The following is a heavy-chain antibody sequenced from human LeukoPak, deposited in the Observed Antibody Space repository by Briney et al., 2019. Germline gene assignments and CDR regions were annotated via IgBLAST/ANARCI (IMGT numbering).Heavy chain of an antibody. Sequence: GGSLRLSCAASGFTFSSYEMNWVRQAPGKGLEWVSYISSSGSTIYYADSVKGRFTISRDNAKNSLYLQMNGLRAEDTAVYYCARGSGIGGSNWFDPWGQGTLVTVSS. D-gene: IGHD3-10*01. CDR1: GFTFSSYE. J-gene: IGHJ5*02. CDR3: ARGSGIGGSNWFDP. V-gene: IGHV3-48*03. CDR2: ISSSGSTI.